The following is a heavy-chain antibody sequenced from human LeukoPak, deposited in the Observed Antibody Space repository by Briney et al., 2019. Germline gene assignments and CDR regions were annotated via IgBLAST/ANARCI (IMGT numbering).Heavy chain of an antibody. CDR3: AKEGIGYCSSTSCKRPGTGTFDY. CDR2: ISSSGGST. Sequence: GGSLRLSCAASGFTFSSSAMSWVRQVPGKGLEWVSGISSSGGSTNYADSVRGRFTISRDNSKNTLYLQMNSLRAEDTAVYYCAKEGIGYCSSTSCKRPGTGTFDYWGQGTLVTVSS. CDR1: GFTFSSSA. V-gene: IGHV3-23*01. D-gene: IGHD2-2*01. J-gene: IGHJ4*02.